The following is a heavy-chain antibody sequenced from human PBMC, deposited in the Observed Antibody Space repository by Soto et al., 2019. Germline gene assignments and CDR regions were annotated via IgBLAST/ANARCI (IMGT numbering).Heavy chain of an antibody. J-gene: IGHJ6*03. V-gene: IGHV3-66*01. D-gene: IGHD2-15*01. CDR1: GFTVSSNY. CDR2: IYSGGST. Sequence: GGSLRLSCAASGFTVSSNYMSWVRQAPWKGLEWVSVIYSGGSTYYADSVKGRFTISRDNSKNTLYLQMNSLRAEDTAVYYCARDLGGSPYYMDVWGKGTTVTVSS. CDR3: ARDLGGSPYYMDV.